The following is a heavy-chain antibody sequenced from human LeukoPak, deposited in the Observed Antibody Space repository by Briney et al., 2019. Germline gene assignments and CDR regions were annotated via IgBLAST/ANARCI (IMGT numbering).Heavy chain of an antibody. D-gene: IGHD6-13*01. V-gene: IGHV3-21*01. CDR2: ISSSSSYI. CDR3: ARDWESVRRSWMQQLVRRSPGSS. CDR1: GFTFSSYS. J-gene: IGHJ4*02. Sequence: PGGSLRLSCAASGFTFSSYSMNWVRQAPGKGLEWVSSISSSSSYIYYADSVKGRFTISRDNAKNSLYLQMNSLRAEDTAVYYCARDWESVRRSWMQQLVRRSPGSSWGQGTLVTVSS.